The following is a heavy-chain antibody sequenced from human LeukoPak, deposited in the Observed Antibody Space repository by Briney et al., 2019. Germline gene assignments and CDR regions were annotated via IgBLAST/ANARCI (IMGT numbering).Heavy chain of an antibody. V-gene: IGHV3-48*03. CDR1: GFTFSSYE. Sequence: GGSLRLSCAASGFTFSSYEMNWVRQAPGKGLEWVSYISSSGSTIYYADSVKGRFTISRDNAKNSLYLQMNSLRAEDTAVYYCATETVTTGDYWGQGTLVTVSS. CDR2: ISSSGSTI. J-gene: IGHJ4*02. D-gene: IGHD4-17*01. CDR3: ATETVTTGDY.